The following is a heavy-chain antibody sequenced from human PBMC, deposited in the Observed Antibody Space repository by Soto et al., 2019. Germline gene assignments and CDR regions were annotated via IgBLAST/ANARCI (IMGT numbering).Heavy chain of an antibody. J-gene: IGHJ4*02. D-gene: IGHD5-12*01. CDR3: ARSSGYVPGGY. V-gene: IGHV4-38-2*01. CDR2: IHHSGST. Sequence: SETLSLTCAVSGYPISSGYYWGWIRQPPGKGLEWIGIIHHSGSTYCNPSLRSRITISVDTSKNQFSLKMPSVTAADTAVYYCARSSGYVPGGYWGQGILVTVSS. CDR1: GYPISSGYY.